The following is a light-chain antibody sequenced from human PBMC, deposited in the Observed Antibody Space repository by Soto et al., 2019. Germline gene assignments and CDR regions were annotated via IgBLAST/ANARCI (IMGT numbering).Light chain of an antibody. J-gene: IGKJ4*01. CDR1: QGIAPY. V-gene: IGKV1-27*01. Sequence: DVQMTQSPSSLSASVGDRVTITCRARQGIAPYLAWFQQKPGKVPKLLIYAASTLQSGVPSRFSGSGSGTDFTLTISSLQPEDVATYYCQKYNSAPLTVGGGTKVEIK. CDR2: AAS. CDR3: QKYNSAPLT.